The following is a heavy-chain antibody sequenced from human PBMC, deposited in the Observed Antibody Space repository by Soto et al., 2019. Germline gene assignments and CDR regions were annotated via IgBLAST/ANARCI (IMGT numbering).Heavy chain of an antibody. V-gene: IGHV1-69*01. CDR3: ARFLGPPFEWRPFDP. Sequence: QVQLVQSGAEVKKPGSSVKVSCKASGGTFSSYAISWVRQAPRQELEWMGAVFPIFGTASYAQRFQGRVTITADESTSTAYMGLSSLRSGDTAVYYCARFLGPPFEWRPFDPWGQGTLVTVSS. J-gene: IGHJ5*02. CDR2: VFPIFGTA. D-gene: IGHD3-3*01. CDR1: GGTFSSYA.